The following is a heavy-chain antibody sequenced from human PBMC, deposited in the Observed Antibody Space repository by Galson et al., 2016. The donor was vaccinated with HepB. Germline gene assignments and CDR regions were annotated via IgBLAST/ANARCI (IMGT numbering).Heavy chain of an antibody. CDR1: GYTFTSYD. CDR2: MNPKSGDT. D-gene: IGHD3-3*01. V-gene: IGHV1-8*01. J-gene: IGHJ5*02. Sequence: SVKVSCKASGYTFTSYDINWVRQATGQGLEWMGWMNPKSGDTGYAQNLQGRVTMTRDTSMSAAYMELSSLTSEDTAVYYCAGLPRGGVRFDPWGQGTLVTVSS. CDR3: AGLPRGGVRFDP.